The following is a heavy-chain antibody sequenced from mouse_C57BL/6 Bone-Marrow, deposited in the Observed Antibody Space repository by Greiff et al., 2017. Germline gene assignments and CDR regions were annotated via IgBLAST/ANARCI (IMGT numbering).Heavy chain of an antibody. CDR1: GYTFTSYG. J-gene: IGHJ4*01. CDR2: IYPRSGNT. V-gene: IGHV1-81*01. CDR3: ARSPRMDY. Sequence: QVQLKESGAELARPGASVKLSCKASGYTFTSYGISWVKQRTGQGLEWIGEIYPRSGNTYYNEKFKGKATLTADKSSSTAYMELRSLTAEDSAVYFCARSPRMDYWGQGTSVTVSS.